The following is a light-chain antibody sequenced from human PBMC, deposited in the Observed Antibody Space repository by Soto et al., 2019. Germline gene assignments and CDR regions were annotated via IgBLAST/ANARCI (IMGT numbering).Light chain of an antibody. J-gene: IGKJ1*01. CDR2: KAS. V-gene: IGKV1-5*03. Sequence: DIQMTQSPSTLSASVGDRVTITCRASQSVSIWLAWYQQKPGKAPKLLIYKASSLESGVPSRFSGSGSGTEFTLTISSLQPDDFATYYCQQYNSYTWTFGKGTKVEIK. CDR1: QSVSIW. CDR3: QQYNSYTWT.